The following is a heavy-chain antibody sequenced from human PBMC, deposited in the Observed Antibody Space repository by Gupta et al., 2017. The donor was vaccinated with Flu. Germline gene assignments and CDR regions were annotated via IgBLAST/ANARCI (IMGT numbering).Heavy chain of an antibody. D-gene: IGHD3-22*01. V-gene: IGHV3-9*01. J-gene: IGHJ4*02. CDR2: ISWNSRRI. CDR3: VKDSYYDSRGYFDC. Sequence: DYSMHWVRQAPGKGLEWVSGISWNSRRIVYADSVKGRFTISRDNAKNSLYLQMNSLRAEDTALYYCVKDSYYDSRGYFDCWGQGTLVTVSS. CDR1: DYS.